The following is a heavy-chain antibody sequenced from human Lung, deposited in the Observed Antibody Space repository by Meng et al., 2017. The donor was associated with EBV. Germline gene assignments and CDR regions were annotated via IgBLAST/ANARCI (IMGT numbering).Heavy chain of an antibody. J-gene: IGHJ4*02. CDR2: IIPILGIA. CDR3: ARGDGGNGSDY. CDR1: GGTFSSYT. Sequence: QVQLVQSGAEVKKPGSSVKVSCKASGGTFSSYTISWVRQAPGQGLEWMGRIIPILGIANYAQKVQGRVTITADKSTSTAYMELSSLRSEDTAVYYCARGDGGNGSDYWGQGTLVTVAS. D-gene: IGHD4-23*01. V-gene: IGHV1-69*02.